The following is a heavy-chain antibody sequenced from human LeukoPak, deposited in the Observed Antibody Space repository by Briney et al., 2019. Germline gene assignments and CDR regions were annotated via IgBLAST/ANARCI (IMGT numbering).Heavy chain of an antibody. CDR3: AKGYSSGWLAFDY. CDR1: GFTLDDYA. V-gene: IGHV3-9*01. J-gene: IGHJ4*02. CDR2: ISWNSGSI. Sequence: PGRSLRLSCAASGFTLDDYAMHWVRQAPGKGLEGVSGISWNSGSIVYADSVKGRFTISRDNAKTSLYLQMNSLRAEDTALYYCAKGYSSGWLAFDYWGQGTLVTVSS. D-gene: IGHD6-19*01.